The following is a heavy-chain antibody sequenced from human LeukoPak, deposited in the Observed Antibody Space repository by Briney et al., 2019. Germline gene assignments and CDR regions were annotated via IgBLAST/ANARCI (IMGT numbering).Heavy chain of an antibody. CDR1: GFTFSGYA. V-gene: IGHV3-23*01. CDR2: ISGSGGST. CDR3: AKTPLAVAPGDFFDY. Sequence: PGGSLRLSCEASGFTFSGYAMSWVRQAPGKGLEWVSAISGSGGSTYYADSMKGRFTISRDNSKNTLYLQMNSLRADDTAVYYCAKTPLAVAPGDFFDYWGQGTLVTVSS. J-gene: IGHJ4*02. D-gene: IGHD6-19*01.